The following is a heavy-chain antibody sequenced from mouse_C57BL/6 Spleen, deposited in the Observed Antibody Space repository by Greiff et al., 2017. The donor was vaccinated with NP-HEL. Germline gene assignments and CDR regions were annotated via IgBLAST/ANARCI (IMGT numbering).Heavy chain of an antibody. D-gene: IGHD1-1*01. V-gene: IGHV5-17*01. CDR3: ATNPPSYGSSLWYFDV. CDR1: GFTFSDYG. Sequence: DVQLVESGGGLVKPGGSLKLSCAASGFTFSDYGMHWVRQAPEKGLEWVAYISSGSSTIYYADTVKGRFNIARDNAKNTLFLQMTSLMAEDTAMYYCATNPPSYGSSLWYFDVWGTGTTVTVSS. CDR2: ISSGSSTI. J-gene: IGHJ1*03.